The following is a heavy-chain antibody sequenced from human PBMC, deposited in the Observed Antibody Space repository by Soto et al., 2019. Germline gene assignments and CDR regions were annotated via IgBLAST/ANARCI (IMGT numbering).Heavy chain of an antibody. Sequence: GESLKISCKGSGYSFTSYWIGWVRQMPGKGLEWMGIIYPGDSGTRYSPSFQGQVTISADKSISTAYLQWSSLKASDTAMYYCARPPNWGSSHPRDAFDIWGQGTMVTVSS. V-gene: IGHV5-51*01. D-gene: IGHD7-27*01. CDR1: GYSFTSYW. CDR2: IYPGDSGT. CDR3: ARPPNWGSSHPRDAFDI. J-gene: IGHJ3*02.